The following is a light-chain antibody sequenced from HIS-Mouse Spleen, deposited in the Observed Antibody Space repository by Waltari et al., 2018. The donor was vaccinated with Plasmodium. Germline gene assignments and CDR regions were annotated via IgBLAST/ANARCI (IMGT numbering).Light chain of an antibody. V-gene: IGLV3-10*01. CDR3: YSTDSSGNHRV. CDR2: HDS. CDR1: ALPKKY. J-gene: IGLJ3*02. Sequence: SYELTQPPSVSVSPGQTARITCSGDALPKKYAYWYQQKSGQAPVLVIYHDSKRPSGIPVRFSGASSGTMATLTISGAQVEDEADYYCYSTDSSGNHRVFGGGTKLTVL.